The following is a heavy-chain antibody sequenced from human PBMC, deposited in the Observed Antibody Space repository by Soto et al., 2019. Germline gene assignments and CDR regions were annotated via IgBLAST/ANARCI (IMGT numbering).Heavy chain of an antibody. D-gene: IGHD2-8*01. V-gene: IGHV1-69*01. J-gene: IGHJ6*02. CDR1: GGTFRSYA. Sequence: QVQLVQSGAGVKKPGSRGKVSCKVSGGTFRSYAIGWLRQAPGQGLEWMGGFIPMFGTASYAQKFQGRVTITADESTSTTYMELSSLRSEDTAIFFCARGLTVYSAVLHYFYAMDVWGQGTSVTISS. CDR2: FIPMFGTA. CDR3: ARGLTVYSAVLHYFYAMDV.